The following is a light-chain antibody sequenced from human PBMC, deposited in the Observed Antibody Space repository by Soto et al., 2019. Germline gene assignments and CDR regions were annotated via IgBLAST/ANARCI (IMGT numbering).Light chain of an antibody. V-gene: IGKV3-15*01. CDR2: GVS. CDR1: QGVNLY. CDR3: QQYNNWPIT. Sequence: EVVLKQSPATLSVSPGEGATLSCRASQGVNLYLAWYQQKPGQAPRVIIYGVSTRATGVPGRFSGSGSGTEFTLTISTLQSEDFGVYYCQQYNNWPITFGQGTRLEIK. J-gene: IGKJ5*01.